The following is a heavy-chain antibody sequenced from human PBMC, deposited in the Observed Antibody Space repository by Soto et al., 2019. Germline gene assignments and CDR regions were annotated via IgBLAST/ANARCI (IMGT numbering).Heavy chain of an antibody. D-gene: IGHD3-10*01. CDR2: IYSGGST. CDR3: ARALVGARDAFDI. Sequence: GGSLRLSCAASGFTVSSNYMSWVRQAPGKGLEWVSVIYSGGSTYYADSVKGRFTISRDNSKNTLYLQMNSLRAEDTAVYYCARALVGARDAFDIWGQGTMVTASS. V-gene: IGHV3-53*01. CDR1: GFTVSSNY. J-gene: IGHJ3*02.